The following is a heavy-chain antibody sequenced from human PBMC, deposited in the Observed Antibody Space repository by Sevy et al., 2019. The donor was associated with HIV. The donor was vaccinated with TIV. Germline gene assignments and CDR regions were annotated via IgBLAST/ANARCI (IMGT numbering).Heavy chain of an antibody. V-gene: IGHV1-2*02. J-gene: IGHJ6*02. CDR1: GYTCTGYY. D-gene: IGHD3-3*01. CDR3: ARDRNFWSGYSGGMDV. Sequence: ASVKVSCKASGYTCTGYYLHWVRLAPGQGLEWMGWINPNSGGTDYAQKFQDRVTMTRDTSINTAYMELSRLRSDDTAVYYCARDRNFWSGYSGGMDVWGQWTTVTVSS. CDR2: INPNSGGT.